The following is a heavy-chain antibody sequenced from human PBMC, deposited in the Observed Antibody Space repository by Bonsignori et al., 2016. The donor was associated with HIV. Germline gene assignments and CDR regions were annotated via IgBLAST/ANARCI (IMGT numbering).Heavy chain of an antibody. CDR2: FDPEDGET. V-gene: IGHV1-24*01. CDR3: ATGPPTLIVPAAMYFDS. J-gene: IGHJ4*02. Sequence: ASVKVSCKVSGYTLTELSMHWVRQAPGKGLEWMGGFDPEDGETIYAQKFQGRVTMPEDTSTDTAYMELSSLRSEDTAVYYCATGPPTLIVPAAMYFDSWGQGTLVTVSS. D-gene: IGHD2-2*01. CDR1: GYTLTELS.